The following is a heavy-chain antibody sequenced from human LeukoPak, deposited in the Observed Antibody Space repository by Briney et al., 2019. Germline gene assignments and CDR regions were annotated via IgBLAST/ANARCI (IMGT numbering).Heavy chain of an antibody. V-gene: IGHV3-33*01. Sequence: QAGGSLRLSCAVSGFTFSSYGMHWVRQAPGKGLEWVAVIWYDGSNKYYADSVKGRFTISRDNSKNTLYLQMNSLRAEDTAVYYCARDFGTVGLDYWGQGTLVTVSS. CDR2: IWYDGSNK. J-gene: IGHJ4*02. CDR1: GFTFSSYG. CDR3: ARDFGTVGLDY. D-gene: IGHD1-1*01.